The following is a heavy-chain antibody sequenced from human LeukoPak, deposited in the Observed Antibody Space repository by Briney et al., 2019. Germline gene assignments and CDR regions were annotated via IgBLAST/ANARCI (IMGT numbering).Heavy chain of an antibody. D-gene: IGHD2-2*01. CDR2: ISSSSSYI. V-gene: IGHV3-21*01. CDR3: ARARDCSSTSCYAFDY. Sequence: GGSLRLSCAASGFTFSSYSMNWVRQAPGKGLEWVSSISSSSSYIYYADSVKGRFTISRDNAKNSLYLQMNSLRAEDTAVYYCARARDCSSTSCYAFDYWGQGTLVTVSS. CDR1: GFTFSSYS. J-gene: IGHJ4*02.